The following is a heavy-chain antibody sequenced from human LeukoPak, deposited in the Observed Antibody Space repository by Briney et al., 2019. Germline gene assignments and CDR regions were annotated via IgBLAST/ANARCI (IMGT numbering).Heavy chain of an antibody. CDR2: INPNIGAT. V-gene: IGHV1-2*02. Sequence: ASVKVSCKASGYTFTGYFMHWVRQAPGQGLEWMGWINPNIGATKYARKFQGRVTMTRDTSINTAFMELRSLRSDDTAVYYCANTYGNNYWGQGALVTVSS. CDR1: GYTFTGYF. CDR3: ANTYGNNY. D-gene: IGHD4-23*01. J-gene: IGHJ4*02.